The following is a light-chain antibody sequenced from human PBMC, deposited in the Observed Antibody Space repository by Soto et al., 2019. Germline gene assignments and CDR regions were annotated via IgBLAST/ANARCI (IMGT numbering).Light chain of an antibody. Sequence: SYELTQPLSVSVALGQTASITCEGNNIGSKNVHWYQQRPGQAPVLVIYRVNNRPSGIPERFSGSNSGNTATLTISRAQAEDEADYSCQVWDSGAAHVVFGGGTKLTVL. CDR2: RVN. V-gene: IGLV3-9*01. CDR3: QVWDSGAAHVV. CDR1: NIGSKN. J-gene: IGLJ2*01.